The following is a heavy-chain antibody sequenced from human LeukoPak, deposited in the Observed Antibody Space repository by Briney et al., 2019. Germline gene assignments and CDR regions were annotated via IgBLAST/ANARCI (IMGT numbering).Heavy chain of an antibody. D-gene: IGHD2-15*01. CDR3: ARERTLTSCYDC. CDR2: INPNSGGT. Sequence: GASVKVSCKASGYTFTGYYMHWVRQAPGQGLEWMGWINPNSGGTNYAQKFQGRVTMTRDTSISTAYMEPSRLRSDDTAVYYCARERTLTSCYDCWGQGTLVTVSS. CDR1: GYTFTGYY. V-gene: IGHV1-2*02. J-gene: IGHJ4*02.